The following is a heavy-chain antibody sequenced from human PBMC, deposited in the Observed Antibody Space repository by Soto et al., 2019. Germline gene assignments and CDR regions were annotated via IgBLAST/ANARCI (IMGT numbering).Heavy chain of an antibody. Sequence: GGSLRLSCAASGFTFSSYSMNWVRQAPGQGLEWVSSISSSNSYIYYADSVKGRFSLSRDISKNSLFLQMDSLRVEDTALYYCTKGTWLDIWGQGTMVTVSS. CDR2: ISSSNSYI. V-gene: IGHV3-21*04. J-gene: IGHJ3*02. CDR3: TKGTWLDI. D-gene: IGHD6-19*01. CDR1: GFTFSSYS.